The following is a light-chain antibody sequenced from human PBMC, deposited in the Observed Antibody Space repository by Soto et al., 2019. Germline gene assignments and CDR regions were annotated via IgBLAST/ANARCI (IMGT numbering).Light chain of an antibody. Sequence: QSVLTQPASVSGSPGQSITISCTGTSSDVGGYNDVSWYQQHPGKAPKLMIFEVSNRPSGVSNRFSGSKSGNTASLTISGLQAEDEADYYCASYTSSSTLPYVFGTGTKVTVL. V-gene: IGLV2-14*01. CDR1: SSDVGGYND. CDR2: EVS. CDR3: ASYTSSSTLPYV. J-gene: IGLJ1*01.